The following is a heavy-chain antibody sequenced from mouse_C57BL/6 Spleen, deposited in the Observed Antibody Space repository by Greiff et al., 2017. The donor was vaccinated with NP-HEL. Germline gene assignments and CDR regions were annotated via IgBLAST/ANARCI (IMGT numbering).Heavy chain of an antibody. CDR2: IYPGDGDT. Sequence: VKLMESGPELVKPGASVKISCKASGYAFSSSWMNWVKQRPGKGLEWIGRIYPGDGDTNYNGKFKGKATLTADKSSSTAYMQLSSLTSEDSAVYFCARGGLDGYYIWYFDVWGTGTTVTVSS. V-gene: IGHV1-82*01. CDR3: ARGGLDGYYIWYFDV. CDR1: GYAFSSSW. J-gene: IGHJ1*03. D-gene: IGHD2-3*01.